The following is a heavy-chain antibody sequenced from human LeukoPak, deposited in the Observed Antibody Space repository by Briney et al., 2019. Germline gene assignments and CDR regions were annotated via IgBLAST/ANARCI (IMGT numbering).Heavy chain of an antibody. V-gene: IGHV3-30-3*01. CDR2: LSYDGSNK. Sequence: GRSLRLSCAASGFTFSSYAMHWVRQAPGKGLEWVAVLSYDGSNKYYADSVKGRFTISRDNSKNTLYLQMNSLRAEDTAVYYCASHYDSSGYHYFDYWGQGTLVTVSS. CDR1: GFTFSSYA. CDR3: ASHYDSSGYHYFDY. D-gene: IGHD3-22*01. J-gene: IGHJ4*02.